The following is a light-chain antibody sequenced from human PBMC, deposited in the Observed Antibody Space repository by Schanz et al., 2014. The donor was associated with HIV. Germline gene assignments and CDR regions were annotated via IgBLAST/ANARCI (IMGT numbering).Light chain of an antibody. CDR2: DVT. CDR1: SGDVGRYDY. J-gene: IGLJ2*01. Sequence: QSALTQPASVSGSLGQSITISCTGTSGDVGRYDYVSWYQQHPGQAPKLLIYDVTYRPSGISNRFSGSKSGYTASLTISGLQADDEADYYCSSYTSSSTLNVVFGGGTKLTVL. V-gene: IGLV2-14*03. CDR3: SSYTSSSTLNVV.